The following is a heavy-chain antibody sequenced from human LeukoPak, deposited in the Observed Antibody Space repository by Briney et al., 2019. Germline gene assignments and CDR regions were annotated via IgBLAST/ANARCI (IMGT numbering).Heavy chain of an antibody. CDR3: ARAIYCSGTSCSLGYFDY. Sequence: SETLSLTCNVSGYSISSGFYWGWIRQPPGKGLEWIGSIYHSRSTCYNPSLKSRVSISVDTSKNQFSLNLSSVTAADTGVYYCARAIYCSGTSCSLGYFDYWGQGTLVTVSS. V-gene: IGHV4-38-2*02. D-gene: IGHD2-2*01. CDR2: IYHSRST. J-gene: IGHJ4*02. CDR1: GYSISSGFY.